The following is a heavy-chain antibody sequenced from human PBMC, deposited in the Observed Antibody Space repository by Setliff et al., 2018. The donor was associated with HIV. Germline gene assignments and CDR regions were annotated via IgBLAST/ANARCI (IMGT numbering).Heavy chain of an antibody. D-gene: IGHD3-16*01. V-gene: IGHV4-4*07. J-gene: IGHJ4*02. CDR3: ARGGGTGSFDY. CDR2: IYIRGST. CDR1: GGSITSYY. Sequence: TSETLSLTCTVSGGSITSYYWSWIRQPAGKGLEWFGRIYIRGSTNYNPSFESRVTMSIDTSKNQFSLKLSSVTAADTAVYYCARGGGTGSFDYWCQGTLVTVS.